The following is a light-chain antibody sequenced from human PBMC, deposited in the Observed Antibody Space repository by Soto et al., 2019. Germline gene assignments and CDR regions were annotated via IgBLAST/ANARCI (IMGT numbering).Light chain of an antibody. J-gene: IGLJ1*01. V-gene: IGLV2-23*02. CDR1: SSDVGSYNL. CDR3: CSYAGTSTYYV. Sequence: QSALTQPASVSGSPGQSITISCTGNSSDVGSYNLVSWYQQHPGKAPKLMISEVTKRPSGVSNRFSGSKSGNTASLTISGLRAEDETDYYCCSYAGTSTYYVFGTGTKVTVL. CDR2: EVT.